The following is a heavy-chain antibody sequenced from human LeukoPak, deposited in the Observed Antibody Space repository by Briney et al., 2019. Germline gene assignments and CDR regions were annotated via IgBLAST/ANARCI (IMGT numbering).Heavy chain of an antibody. Sequence: PGGSLRLSCAASGFPFSIYWMTWVRQAPGKGLEWVANIKPDGSEKYYVDSAKGRFTISGDNAKNSLYLQMNSLRAEDTAVYYCVRGSSGTVVRGVSWAWFDPWGQGTLVSVSS. J-gene: IGHJ5*02. CDR2: IKPDGSEK. CDR1: GFPFSIYW. CDR3: VRGSSGTVVRGVSWAWFDP. V-gene: IGHV3-7*05. D-gene: IGHD3-10*01.